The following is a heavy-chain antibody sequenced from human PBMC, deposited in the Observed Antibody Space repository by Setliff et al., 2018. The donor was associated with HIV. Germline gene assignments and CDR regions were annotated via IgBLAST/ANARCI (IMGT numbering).Heavy chain of an antibody. CDR2: MSFDGGNK. D-gene: IGHD7-27*01. Sequence: SLKISCAASGFTCSSDGMHWVRQAPGKGLEWVAVMSFDGGNKFYADSVKGRLTISRDNSKNTLYLQMNSLRPEDTAVYYCAKDPTSHWGYYMDVWGKGTTVTVSS. J-gene: IGHJ6*03. V-gene: IGHV3-30*18. CDR3: AKDPTSHWGYYMDV. CDR1: GFTCSSDG.